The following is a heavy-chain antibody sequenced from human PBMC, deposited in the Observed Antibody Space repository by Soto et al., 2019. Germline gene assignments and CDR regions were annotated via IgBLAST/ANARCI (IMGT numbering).Heavy chain of an antibody. CDR2: INGDASST. V-gene: IGHV3-74*01. Sequence: PGGSLSLSCEASGFSIRDYWMHWVRQAPGEGLVWVSCINGDASSTTYADSVKGRFTISRDDAKNTVYLQMTSLRAEDTAVYFSARDRSYAMEVWGQGTRVTVSS. CDR1: GFSIRDYW. J-gene: IGHJ6*02. CDR3: ARDRSYAMEV.